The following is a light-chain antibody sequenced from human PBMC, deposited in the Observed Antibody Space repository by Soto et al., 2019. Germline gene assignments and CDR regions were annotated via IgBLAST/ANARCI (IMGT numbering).Light chain of an antibody. V-gene: IGKV3-20*01. J-gene: IGKJ1*01. CDR2: GAS. Sequence: EIVLTQSPGTLSLSPGERATLSCRASQSVSSSYLAWYQQKPSKAPRLLIYGASSRATGIPDRFSGSGSGTDFSFTISRLEPEDFAVYYCQQYGSSLPFGQGTKVDIK. CDR1: QSVSSSY. CDR3: QQYGSSLP.